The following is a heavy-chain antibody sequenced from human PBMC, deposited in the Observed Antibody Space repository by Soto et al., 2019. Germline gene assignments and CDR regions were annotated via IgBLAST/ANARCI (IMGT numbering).Heavy chain of an antibody. J-gene: IGHJ4*02. D-gene: IGHD5-12*01. Sequence: SVKVSCKASGGSFSNFGISWVRQAPGQGLEWMGGIVPVFGRPNYAQRFRGRLTITADESTSTGYMELISLRSDDTAVYYCAGEGSGYNFWGQGTQVTVSS. CDR3: AGEGSGYNF. CDR1: GGSFSNFG. V-gene: IGHV1-69*13. CDR2: IVPVFGRP.